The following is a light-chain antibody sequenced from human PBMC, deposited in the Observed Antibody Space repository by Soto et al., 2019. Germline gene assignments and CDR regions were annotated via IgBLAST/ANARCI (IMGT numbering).Light chain of an antibody. J-gene: IGLJ1*01. Sequence: QSALTQPASVSGSPGQSITISCTGTSSDVGGYNFVSWYQQQSGKAPKLMIHEVSNRPSGVSNRFSGSKSGNTASLTISGLQAEDEADYYCSSFTRSRAYVFGSGTKPPS. V-gene: IGLV2-14*01. CDR2: EVS. CDR1: SSDVGGYNF. CDR3: SSFTRSRAYV.